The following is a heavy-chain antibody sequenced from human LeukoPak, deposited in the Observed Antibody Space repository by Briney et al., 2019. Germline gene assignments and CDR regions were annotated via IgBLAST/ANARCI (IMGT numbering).Heavy chain of an antibody. J-gene: IGHJ6*03. V-gene: IGHV5-51*01. CDR3: ARHPSGFLDYYYMDV. D-gene: IGHD6-25*01. CDR1: GYSFTTYW. CDR2: IYPGDSDT. Sequence: GESLKISCKGSGYSFTTYWIGWVRQMPGKGLEWMGIIYPGDSDTRYSPSFQGQVTISADKSISTAYLKWSSLTASDTAMYYCARHPSGFLDYYYMDVWGKGTTDTVS.